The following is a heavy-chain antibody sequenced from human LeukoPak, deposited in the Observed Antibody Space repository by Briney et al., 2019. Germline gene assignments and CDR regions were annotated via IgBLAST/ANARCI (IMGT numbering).Heavy chain of an antibody. V-gene: IGHV4-39*01. D-gene: IGHD6-6*01. CDR2: IYYSGTT. J-gene: IGHJ4*02. Sequence: PSETLSLTCTVSGGSIGSSNYYWGWIRQPPGKGLEWIGAIYYSGTTYYNPSLKSRVTISVDTSKNQFSLKLGSVTAADRAVYYCARHSEEDGSNPKPLDFWGQGTLVTVSS. CDR3: ARHSEEDGSNPKPLDF. CDR1: GGSIGSSNYY.